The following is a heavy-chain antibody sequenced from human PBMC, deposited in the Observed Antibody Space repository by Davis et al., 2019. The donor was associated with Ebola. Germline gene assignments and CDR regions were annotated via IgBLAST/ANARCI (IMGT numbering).Heavy chain of an antibody. J-gene: IGHJ3*02. Sequence: PSETLSLTCTVSGGSISSYYWSWIRQPPGKGLEWIGYIYYSGSTNYNPSLKSRVTISVDTSKNQFSLKLSSVTAADTAVYYCARETGDYAFDIWGQGTMVTVSS. CDR1: GGSISSYY. CDR2: IYYSGST. CDR3: ARETGDYAFDI. V-gene: IGHV4-59*01. D-gene: IGHD7-27*01.